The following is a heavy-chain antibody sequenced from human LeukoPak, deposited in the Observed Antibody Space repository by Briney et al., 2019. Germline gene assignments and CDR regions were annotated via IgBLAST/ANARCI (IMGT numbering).Heavy chain of an antibody. D-gene: IGHD3-3*01. CDR2: IIPIFGTA. V-gene: IGHV1-69*13. CDR1: GGTFSSYA. Sequence: RASVKVSCKASGGTFSSYAISWVRQAPGQGLEWMGGIIPIFGTANYAQKFQGRVTITADESTSTAYMELSSLRSEDTAVYYCATDLLVMDFGVVIMYYWGQGTLVTVSS. CDR3: ATDLLVMDFGVVIMYY. J-gene: IGHJ4*02.